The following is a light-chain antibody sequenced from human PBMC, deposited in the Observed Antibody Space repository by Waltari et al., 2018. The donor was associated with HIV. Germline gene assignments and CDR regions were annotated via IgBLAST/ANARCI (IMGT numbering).Light chain of an antibody. CDR1: SSKIGSYT. CDR2: RNN. CDR3: AAWDDRLSGWV. Sequence: QAVLTQPHSASGTAGQRVTMSCSGSSSKIGSYTVYWHQQLSGTAPKRLIYRNNMRSQGVPDRFAVSMPGASADLDIRGLRYEEEAHYYCAAWDDRLSGWVFCGGSKLTIL. V-gene: IGLV1-47*01. J-gene: IGLJ3*02.